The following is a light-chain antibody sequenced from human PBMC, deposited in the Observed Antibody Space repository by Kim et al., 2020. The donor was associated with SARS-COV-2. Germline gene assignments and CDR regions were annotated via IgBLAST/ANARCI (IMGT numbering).Light chain of an antibody. CDR1: SSDVGGYNY. CDR3: SSYTSSSTGV. Sequence: QSALTQPASVSGSPRQSITISCTGTSSDVGGYNYVSWYQQHPGKAPKLMIYDVSKRPSGVSNRFSGSKSGNTASLTISGLLAEDEADYYCSSYTSSSTGVFGGGTQLTVL. V-gene: IGLV2-14*01. CDR2: DVS. J-gene: IGLJ2*01.